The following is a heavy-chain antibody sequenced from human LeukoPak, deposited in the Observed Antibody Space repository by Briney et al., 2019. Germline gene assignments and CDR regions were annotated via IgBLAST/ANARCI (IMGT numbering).Heavy chain of an antibody. D-gene: IGHD5-24*01. CDR2: IKQDGSKK. Sequence: PSGGSLRLSCVASGFPFSSYWMTWVRQAPGKGLEWVANIKQDGSKKSYVDSVKGRFTISRDNAKNSPYLQMNSLRAEDTAIYYCTRVGYIDEGIDYWGQGTLVTVSS. J-gene: IGHJ4*02. CDR1: GFPFSSYW. CDR3: TRVGYIDEGIDY. V-gene: IGHV3-7*04.